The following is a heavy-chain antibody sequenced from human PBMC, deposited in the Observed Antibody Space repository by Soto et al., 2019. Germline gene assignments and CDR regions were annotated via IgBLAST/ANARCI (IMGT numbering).Heavy chain of an antibody. V-gene: IGHV1-8*01. CDR3: ARGGAEVDGGLVAAHNWFDL. Sequence: QVQLVQSGAEVKKPGASVKVSCKASGYTFNTYEINWVRQATGQGLEWMGWMNPKSGKIGYSQQLQGRVTMTRNTSITTAYMELSSLRSEDTAVYYCARGGAEVDGGLVAAHNWFDLWGQGTLVTVSS. CDR1: GYTFNTYE. J-gene: IGHJ5*02. D-gene: IGHD2-15*01. CDR2: MNPKSGKI.